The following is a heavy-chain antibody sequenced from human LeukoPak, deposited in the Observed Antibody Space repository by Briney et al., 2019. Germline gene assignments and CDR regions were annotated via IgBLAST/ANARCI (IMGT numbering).Heavy chain of an antibody. V-gene: IGHV4-39*01. CDR2: IYYSGST. CDR3: ARHGRYSGYDRAFDI. D-gene: IGHD5-12*01. CDR1: GGSISSNSYY. Sequence: SETLSLTCTVSGGSISSNSYYWGWIRQPPGKGLEWIGSIYYSGSTYYNPSLKSRVTISVDPSKNQFSLKLSSVTAAATAVYYCARHGRYSGYDRAFDIWGQGTMVTVSS. J-gene: IGHJ3*02.